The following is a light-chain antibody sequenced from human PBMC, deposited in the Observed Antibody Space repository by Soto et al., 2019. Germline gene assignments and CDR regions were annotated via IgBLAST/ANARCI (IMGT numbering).Light chain of an antibody. CDR3: QQLNSYPRT. CDR2: AAS. Sequence: DIQLTQSPSVLSPSVGDRVTITCRASQGINSYLAWYQQKPGKVPKLLIYAASTLHSGVPSRFSGSGSVTEFTLTISSLQPEDFATYYCQQLNSYPRTFGQGTKVEIK. V-gene: IGKV1-9*01. J-gene: IGKJ1*01. CDR1: QGINSY.